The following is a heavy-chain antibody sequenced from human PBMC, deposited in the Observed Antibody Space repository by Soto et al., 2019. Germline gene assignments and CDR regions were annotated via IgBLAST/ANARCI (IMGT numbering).Heavy chain of an antibody. J-gene: IGHJ6*02. CDR1: GFTFSSYG. CDR3: AKDWRYCSSTSCAQGWFGDYYYYYGMDV. V-gene: IGHV3-30*18. Sequence: QVQLVESGGGVVQPGRSLRLSCAASGFTFSSYGMHWVRQAPGKGLEWVAVISYDGSNKYYADSVKGRFTISRDNSKNTLYLQMNSLRAEDTAVYYCAKDWRYCSSTSCAQGWFGDYYYYYGMDVWGQGTTVTVSS. CDR2: ISYDGSNK. D-gene: IGHD2-2*01.